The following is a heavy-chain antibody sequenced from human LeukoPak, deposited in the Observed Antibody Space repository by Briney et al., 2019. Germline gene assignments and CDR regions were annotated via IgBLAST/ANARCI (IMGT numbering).Heavy chain of an antibody. V-gene: IGHV3-9*01. Sequence: PGGSLRLSCAASGFTFDDYAMHWVRQAPGKGLEWVSGISWNSGSIGYADSVRGRFTMSRDNAKNSLYLQMNSLRPEDTALYYCAEGLYDSTGPFDYWGQGTLVTVSS. CDR3: AEGLYDSTGPFDY. D-gene: IGHD3-22*01. CDR1: GFTFDDYA. CDR2: ISWNSGSI. J-gene: IGHJ4*02.